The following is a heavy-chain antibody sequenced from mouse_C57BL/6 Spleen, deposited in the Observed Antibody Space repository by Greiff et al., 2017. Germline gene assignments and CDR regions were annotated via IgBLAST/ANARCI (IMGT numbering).Heavy chain of an antibody. V-gene: IGHV1-80*01. CDR1: GYAFSSYW. J-gene: IGHJ2*01. CDR2: IYPGDGDT. D-gene: IGHD1-1*01. Sequence: QVQLKESGAELVKPGASVKISCKASGYAFSSYWMNWVKQRPGTGLEWLGQIYPGDGDTNYNGKFKGKATLTADKSSSTAYMQLSSLTSVDSAVYFCARGDYYCSGGFDYWGQGTTLTVSS. CDR3: ARGDYYCSGGFDY.